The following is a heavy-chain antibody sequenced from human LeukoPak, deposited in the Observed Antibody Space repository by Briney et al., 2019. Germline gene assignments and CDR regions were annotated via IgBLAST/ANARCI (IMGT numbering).Heavy chain of an antibody. CDR3: ASLSDCGDQLDY. CDR2: IYYSGCT. Sequence: SETLSLTCTVSGGSISSSSYYWGWIRQPPGKGLEWIGSIYYSGCTYYNPSLKSRVTISVDTSKNQFSLKLSSVTAADTAVYYCASLSDCGDQLDYWGQGTLVTVSS. CDR1: GGSISSSSYY. V-gene: IGHV4-39*01. J-gene: IGHJ4*02. D-gene: IGHD4-17*01.